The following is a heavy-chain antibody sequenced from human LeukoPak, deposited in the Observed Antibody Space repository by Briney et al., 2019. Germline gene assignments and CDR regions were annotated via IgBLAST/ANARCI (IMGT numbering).Heavy chain of an antibody. CDR1: GFTVSSNY. Sequence: GGSLRLSCAASGFTVSSNYMSWVRQAPGKGLEWVSVIYSGGSTYYADSVKGRFTISRDNSKNTLYLQMNSLRAEDTAVYYCARGRATVTDNWFDPWGQGTLVTVSS. V-gene: IGHV3-66*01. CDR2: IYSGGST. D-gene: IGHD4-17*01. CDR3: ARGRATVTDNWFDP. J-gene: IGHJ5*02.